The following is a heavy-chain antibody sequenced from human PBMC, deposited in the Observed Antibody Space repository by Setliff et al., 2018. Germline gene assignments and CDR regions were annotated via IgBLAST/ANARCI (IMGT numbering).Heavy chain of an antibody. J-gene: IGHJ6*03. CDR2: INHSGST. V-gene: IGHV4-34*01. Sequence: SETLSLTCAVYGASFSGYYWSWIRQPPGKGLEWIGEINHSGSTNYNQSLKSRVTSSVDTSKNQFSLQLTSVTAADTAIYYCARGGGSVLPNYYYFNYMDVWGKGTTVTVSS. D-gene: IGHD2-15*01. CDR3: ARGGGSVLPNYYYFNYMDV. CDR1: GASFSGYY.